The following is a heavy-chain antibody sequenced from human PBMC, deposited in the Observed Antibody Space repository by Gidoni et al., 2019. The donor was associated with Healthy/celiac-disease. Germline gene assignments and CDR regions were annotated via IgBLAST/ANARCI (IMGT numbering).Heavy chain of an antibody. V-gene: IGHV3-30*03. CDR3: ARDQYCGGDCYPSMDV. J-gene: IGHJ6*02. D-gene: IGHD2-21*02. CDR2: ISYDGSNK. CDR1: GFTFRSYG. Sequence: QVQLVESGGGVVQPGRSLRLSCAASGFTFRSYGMHWVRQAPGKGLEWVAVISYDGSNKYYADSVKGRFTISRDNSKNTLYLQMNSLRAEDTAVYYCARDQYCGGDCYPSMDVWGQGTTVTVSS.